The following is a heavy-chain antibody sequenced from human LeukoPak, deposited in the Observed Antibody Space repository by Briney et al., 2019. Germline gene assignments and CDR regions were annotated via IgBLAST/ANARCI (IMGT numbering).Heavy chain of an antibody. CDR2: ISGSGGST. D-gene: IGHD2-2*01. Sequence: GGSLRLSCAASGVTFSSYAMSGVRQAPGKGLEWVSAISGSGGSTYYADSVKGRFTISRDNSKNTLYLQMNSLRAEDTAVYYCAKSRVVVVPAANKLNYYYYGMDVWGQGTTVTVSS. CDR1: GVTFSSYA. CDR3: AKSRVVVVPAANKLNYYYYGMDV. J-gene: IGHJ6*02. V-gene: IGHV3-23*01.